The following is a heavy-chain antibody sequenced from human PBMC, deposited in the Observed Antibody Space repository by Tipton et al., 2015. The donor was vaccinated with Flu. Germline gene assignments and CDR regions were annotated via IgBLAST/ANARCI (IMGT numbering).Heavy chain of an antibody. J-gene: IGHJ3*02. CDR3: AREWRYAFDI. CDR1: GFTFSSYS. CDR2: ISSSSSTI. V-gene: IGHV3-48*01. Sequence: SLRLSCAASGFTFSSYSMNWVRQAPGKGLEWVSYISSSSSTIYYADSVKGRFTISRDNAKNSLYLQMNSLRAEDTAVYYCAREWRYAFDIWGQGTMVTVSS. D-gene: IGHD3-3*01.